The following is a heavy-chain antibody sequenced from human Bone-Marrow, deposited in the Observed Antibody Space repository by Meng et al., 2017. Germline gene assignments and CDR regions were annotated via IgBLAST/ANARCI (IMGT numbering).Heavy chain of an antibody. J-gene: IGHJ4*02. CDR2: ISGSGGST. CDR3: AKKPSTGYSSSWGFDY. Sequence: GESLKISCAASGFTFSSYAMSWVRQAPGKGLEWVSAISGSGGSTYYADSVKGRFTITRDNSKNTLYLQMNSLGAEDTAVYYCAKKPSTGYSSSWGFDYWGQGTLVTVSS. D-gene: IGHD6-13*01. CDR1: GFTFSSYA. V-gene: IGHV3-23*01.